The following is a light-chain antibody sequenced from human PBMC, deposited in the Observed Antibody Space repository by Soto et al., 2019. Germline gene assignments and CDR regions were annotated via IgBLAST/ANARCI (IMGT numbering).Light chain of an antibody. V-gene: IGLV2-14*03. J-gene: IGLJ1*01. CDR2: NVY. Sequence: QSALTQPASVSGSPGQSITISCTGTSSDVGAYNFVSWHQQHPGKAPKLMIYNVYDRPSGISYRFSGSKSGNTASLTISGLQAEDEADYYCSSYTSGSTLYVFGTGTKVTVL. CDR1: SSDVGAYNF. CDR3: SSYTSGSTLYV.